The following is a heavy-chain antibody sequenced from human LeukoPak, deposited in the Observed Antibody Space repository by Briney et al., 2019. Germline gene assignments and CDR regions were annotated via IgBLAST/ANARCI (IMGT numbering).Heavy chain of an antibody. CDR2: ISSSSSYI. Sequence: GGSLRLSCAASGFTFSSYSMNWVRQAPGKGLEWVSSISSSSSYIYYADLVKGRFTISRDNAKNSLYLQMNSLRAEDTAVYYCARDSSSSTDYWGQGTLVTVSS. CDR3: ARDSSSSTDY. J-gene: IGHJ4*02. CDR1: GFTFSSYS. V-gene: IGHV3-21*01. D-gene: IGHD6-6*01.